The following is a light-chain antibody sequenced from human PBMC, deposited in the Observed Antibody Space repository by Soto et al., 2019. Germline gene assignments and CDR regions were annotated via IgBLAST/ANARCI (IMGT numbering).Light chain of an antibody. CDR2: AAS. Sequence: IQMTQSPSSVSASIGDRVTLTYRASQDVRSWLDWYQQKPGKAPKLLIHAASKLQSGVPSRFSGSGSGTDFTLTISNLQPDDFGTYYCLQLDDFPLTFGPGTRVDI. CDR1: QDVRSW. CDR3: LQLDDFPLT. J-gene: IGKJ3*01. V-gene: IGKV1-12*01.